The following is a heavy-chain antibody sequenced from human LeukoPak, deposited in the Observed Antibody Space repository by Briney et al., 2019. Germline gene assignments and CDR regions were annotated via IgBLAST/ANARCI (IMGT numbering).Heavy chain of an antibody. Sequence: ASVKVSCKASGYTFTGYYMHWVRQAPGQGLEWMGWINPNSGGTNYAQKFQGRVTMTRDTSISTAYMELSRLRSDDTAVYYCARAACSSTSCYSLTWFDPWGQGTLVTVSS. D-gene: IGHD2-2*01. CDR2: INPNSGGT. CDR3: ARAACSSTSCYSLTWFDP. J-gene: IGHJ5*02. CDR1: GYTFTGYY. V-gene: IGHV1-2*02.